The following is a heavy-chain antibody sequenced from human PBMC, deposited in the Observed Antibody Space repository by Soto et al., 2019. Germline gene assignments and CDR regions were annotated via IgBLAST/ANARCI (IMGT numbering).Heavy chain of an antibody. CDR1: GFTFDEYA. Sequence: EGQLVESGGGLVQPGRSLRLSCAASGFTFDEYAMHWVRQAPGKGLEWVSGISWNSGSIGYADSVKGRFTISRDNAKNSLYLQMNSLRAENTALYYCAKGYYGSGSRNWFDPWGQGTLVTVSS. CDR2: ISWNSGSI. J-gene: IGHJ5*02. CDR3: AKGYYGSGSRNWFDP. V-gene: IGHV3-9*01. D-gene: IGHD3-10*01.